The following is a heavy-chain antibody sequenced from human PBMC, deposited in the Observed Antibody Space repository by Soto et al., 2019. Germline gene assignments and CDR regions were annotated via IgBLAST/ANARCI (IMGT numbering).Heavy chain of an antibody. J-gene: IGHJ4*02. Sequence: EVQLLESGGGLVQPGGSLRLSCAASGFTFNSHAMNWVRQAPGKGLEWVSLINGRGDSTYYADSVKGRFTISRDNSKNTLYRRMNSLRAEDTAVYYCVKDYGGYEGFDYWGQGTLVTVSS. CDR1: GFTFNSHA. CDR3: VKDYGGYEGFDY. CDR2: INGRGDST. V-gene: IGHV3-23*01. D-gene: IGHD4-17*01.